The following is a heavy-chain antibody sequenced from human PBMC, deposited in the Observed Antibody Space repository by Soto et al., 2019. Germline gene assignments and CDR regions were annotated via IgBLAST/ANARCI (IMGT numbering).Heavy chain of an antibody. CDR3: ATYPNSGSSLDAFVI. CDR1: GFTFSSYA. CDR2: ISGSGGST. Sequence: EVQLLESGGGLGQPGGSLRLSCAASGFTFSSYAMSWVRQAPGKGLEWVSAISGSGGSTYYADSVKGRFTISRDNSKNTLYLQMNSLRAEDTAVYYCATYPNSGSSLDAFVIWGQGTMVTVSS. J-gene: IGHJ3*02. V-gene: IGHV3-23*01. D-gene: IGHD1-26*01.